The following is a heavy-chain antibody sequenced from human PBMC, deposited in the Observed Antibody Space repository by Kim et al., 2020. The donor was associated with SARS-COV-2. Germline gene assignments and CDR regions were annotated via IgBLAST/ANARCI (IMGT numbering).Heavy chain of an antibody. CDR1: GGSISSGSYY. Sequence: SETLSLTCTVSGGSISSGSYYWSWIRQPAGKGLEWIGRIYTSGSTNYNPSLKSRVTISVDTSKNQFSLKLSSVTAADTAVYYCARVVGARGRWFDPWGQGTLVTVSS. CDR3: ARVVGARGRWFDP. J-gene: IGHJ5*02. CDR2: IYTSGST. D-gene: IGHD1-26*01. V-gene: IGHV4-61*02.